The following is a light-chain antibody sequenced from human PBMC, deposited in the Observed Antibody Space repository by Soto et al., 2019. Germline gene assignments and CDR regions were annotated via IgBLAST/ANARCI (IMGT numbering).Light chain of an antibody. Sequence: QSALTQPASVSGSPGQSITISCTGTSSDVGGYNYVSWYQQHPGKAPKLMIYDVSNRPSGVSNRFSGSKSGNTASLTISGLQAEVEADYYCSSYTSSSTLFGGGTKLTVL. J-gene: IGLJ2*01. CDR1: SSDVGGYNY. V-gene: IGLV2-14*01. CDR3: SSYTSSSTL. CDR2: DVS.